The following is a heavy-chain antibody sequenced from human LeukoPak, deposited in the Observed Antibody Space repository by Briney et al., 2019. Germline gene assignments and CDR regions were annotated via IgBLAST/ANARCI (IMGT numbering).Heavy chain of an antibody. V-gene: IGHV4-34*01. CDR3: ARANGDYTLDAFDI. D-gene: IGHD4-17*01. J-gene: IGHJ3*02. CDR2: INHSGST. Sequence: SETLSLTCAVCGGSFSGYYWSWIRQPPGKGLEWIGEINHSGSTNYNPSLKSRVTISVDTSKNQFSLKLSSVTAADTAVYYCARANGDYTLDAFDIWGQGTMVTVSS. CDR1: GGSFSGYY.